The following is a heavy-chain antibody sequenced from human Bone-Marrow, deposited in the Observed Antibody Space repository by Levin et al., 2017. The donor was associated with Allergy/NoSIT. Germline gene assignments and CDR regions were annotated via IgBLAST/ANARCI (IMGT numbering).Heavy chain of an antibody. D-gene: IGHD2-15*01. J-gene: IGHJ2*01. CDR1: GFSFDRHS. Sequence: GGSLRLSCADSGFSFDRHSMHWVRQAPGKGLEWVANIFFDGSEKYYADSVKGRFTISRDNRKNTLYLQMDSLRPEDTAVYYCARDKRSGGVTPDWYFDLWGRGTLVIVSS. CDR2: IFFDGSEK. CDR3: ARDKRSGGVTPDWYFDL. V-gene: IGHV3-30-3*01.